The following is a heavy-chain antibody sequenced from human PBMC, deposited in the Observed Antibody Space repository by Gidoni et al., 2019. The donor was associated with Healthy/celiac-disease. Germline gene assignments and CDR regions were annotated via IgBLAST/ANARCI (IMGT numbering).Heavy chain of an antibody. V-gene: IGHV3-30-3*01. Sequence: QVQLVESGGGVVQPGRSLRPSCAASGFTFSSYAMHWVRQAPGKGLEWVAVISYDGSNKYYADSVKGRFTISRDNSKNTLYLQMNSLRAEDTAVYYCARDYGCSGGSCYSGGGMDVWGQGTTVTVSS. CDR1: GFTFSSYA. J-gene: IGHJ6*02. CDR2: ISYDGSNK. CDR3: ARDYGCSGGSCYSGGGMDV. D-gene: IGHD2-15*01.